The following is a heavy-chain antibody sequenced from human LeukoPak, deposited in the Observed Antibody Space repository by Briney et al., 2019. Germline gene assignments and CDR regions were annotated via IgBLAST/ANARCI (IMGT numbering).Heavy chain of an antibody. D-gene: IGHD1-20*01. J-gene: IGHJ4*02. CDR3: ARDNWNDHHFDY. CDR1: GFTFSSYT. CDR2: ISSSSSLI. Sequence: QSGGSLRLSCAASGFTFSSYTMNWVRQAPGKGLEWVSYISSSSSLIYYADSVKGRFTISRDNSKNTLYLQMGSLRAEDMAVYYCARDNWNDHHFDYWGQGTLVTVSS. V-gene: IGHV3-48*01.